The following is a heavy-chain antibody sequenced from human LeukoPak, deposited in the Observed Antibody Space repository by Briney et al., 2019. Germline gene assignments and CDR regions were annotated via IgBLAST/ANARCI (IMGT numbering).Heavy chain of an antibody. V-gene: IGHV3-23*01. CDR2: ISGSGSST. D-gene: IGHD6-13*01. CDR1: GFTFSNYA. CDR3: AKDPLASSWYPSLFDY. Sequence: PGGSLRLSCAASGFTFSNYAMSWFRQAPGKGLEWVSAISGSGSSTYYADSVKGRFTISRDNSKNTLYLQMNSLRAEDTAVYYCAKDPLASSWYPSLFDYWGQGTLVTVSS. J-gene: IGHJ4*02.